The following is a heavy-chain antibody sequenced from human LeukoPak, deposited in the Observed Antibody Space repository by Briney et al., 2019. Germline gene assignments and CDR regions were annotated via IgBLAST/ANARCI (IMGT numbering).Heavy chain of an antibody. Sequence: PGGSLRLSCEASGFTFSSYALSWVRQAPGKGLEWVSAITGSGATAYYADSVQGHFTISRDNSKNTLYLQLNNVRAEDTAVYFCAKEQLQVIEGSFDYWGQGTLVTVSS. D-gene: IGHD2-2*01. CDR2: ITGSGATA. V-gene: IGHV3-23*01. CDR3: AKEQLQVIEGSFDY. CDR1: GFTFSSYA. J-gene: IGHJ4*02.